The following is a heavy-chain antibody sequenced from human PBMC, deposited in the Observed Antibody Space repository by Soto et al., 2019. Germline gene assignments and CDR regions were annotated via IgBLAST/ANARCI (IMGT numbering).Heavy chain of an antibody. V-gene: IGHV4-34*01. J-gene: IGHJ4*02. D-gene: IGHD4-17*01. CDR3: ARTHYGDYVAGSLRD. CDR1: GGSFSGYY. CDR2: SNHSGST. Sequence: QVQLQQWGAGLLKPSETLSLTCAVYGGSFSGYYWSWIRQPPGKGLEWIGESNHSGSTNYHPSLQSRVSISVDTSKNQFPMKLSLVTAADTAVYYCARTHYGDYVAGSLRDWGQGTLVTVSS.